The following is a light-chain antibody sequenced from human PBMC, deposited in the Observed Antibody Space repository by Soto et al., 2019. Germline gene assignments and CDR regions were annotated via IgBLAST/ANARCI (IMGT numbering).Light chain of an antibody. CDR2: GAS. CDR1: QSVSSN. Sequence: EIVMTQSPATLSVSPGERATHSCRASQSVSSNLAWYQEKPGQAPRLLIFGASIRATGIPARFSGRGSGTEFTLTISSLQSEDFAVYFCQQYNNWPRTFGQGTKVEI. V-gene: IGKV3-15*01. J-gene: IGKJ1*01. CDR3: QQYNNWPRT.